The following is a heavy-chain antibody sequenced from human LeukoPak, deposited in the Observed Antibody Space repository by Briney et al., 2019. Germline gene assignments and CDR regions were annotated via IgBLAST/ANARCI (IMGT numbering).Heavy chain of an antibody. Sequence: SETLSLTCTASGGSISTSYYWGWIRQPPGKGLEWIGSIYYSGTTYYNPSLKSRVTISVDTSKNQFSLKLSSVTAADTAVYYCARSSNGVPRFDYWGQGTLVTVSS. D-gene: IGHD2-8*01. CDR1: GGSISTSYY. CDR3: ARSSNGVPRFDY. V-gene: IGHV4-39*01. CDR2: IYYSGTT. J-gene: IGHJ4*02.